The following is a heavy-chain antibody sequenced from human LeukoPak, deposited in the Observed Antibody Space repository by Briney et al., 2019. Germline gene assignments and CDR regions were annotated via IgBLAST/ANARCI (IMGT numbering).Heavy chain of an antibody. V-gene: IGHV4-34*01. CDR3: ARFRIITMVRGVYYYYYGMDV. J-gene: IGHJ6*02. CDR1: GGSFSGYY. D-gene: IGHD3-10*01. CDR2: INHSGST. Sequence: SETLSLTCAVYGGSFSGYYWSWIRQPPGKGLEWIGEINHSGSTNYNPSLKSRVTISVDTSKNQFSLKLSSVTAADTAVYYCARFRIITMVRGVYYYYYGMDVWGQGTTVTVSS.